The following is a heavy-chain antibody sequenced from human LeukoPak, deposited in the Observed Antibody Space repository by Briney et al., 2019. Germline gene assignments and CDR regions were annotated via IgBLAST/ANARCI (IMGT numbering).Heavy chain of an antibody. CDR3: ARLLEYYFDY. Sequence: PGGSLRLSCAASGFTFSSYSMNWVRQAPGKGLEWVSSINNNSSYIYYADSVKGRFTISRDNAKNSLYLQMNSLRAEDTAVYYCARLLEYYFDYWGQGTLVTVSS. CDR1: GFTFSSYS. D-gene: IGHD1-26*01. V-gene: IGHV3-21*01. J-gene: IGHJ4*02. CDR2: INNNSSYI.